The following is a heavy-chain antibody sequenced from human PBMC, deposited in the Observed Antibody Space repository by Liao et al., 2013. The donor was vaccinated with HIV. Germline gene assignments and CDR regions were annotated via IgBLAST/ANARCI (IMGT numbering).Heavy chain of an antibody. V-gene: IGHV4-4*07. CDR1: GGSISSYY. CDR2: IYTSGST. J-gene: IGHJ4*02. CDR3: ARDLGHSGSYLDY. D-gene: IGHD3-10*01. Sequence: QLQLQESGPGLVKPSETLSLTCTVSGGSISSYYWSWIRQPAGKGLEWIGRIYTSGSTNYNPSLKSRVTMSVDTSKNQFSLRLNSVSAADTAVYYCARDLGHSGSYLDYWGQGTLVTVSS.